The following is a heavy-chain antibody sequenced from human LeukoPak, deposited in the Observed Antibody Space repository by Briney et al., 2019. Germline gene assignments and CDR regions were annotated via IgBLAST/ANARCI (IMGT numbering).Heavy chain of an antibody. V-gene: IGHV1-46*01. D-gene: IGHD3-22*01. Sequence: ASVTVSCKASGYTFTSYYMHWVRQAPGQGLEWMGIINPSGGSTSYAQKFQGRVTMTRDTSTSTVYMELSSLRSEDTAVYYCARDIGSSGYYPFTFDYWGQGTLVTVSS. CDR3: ARDIGSSGYYPFTFDY. CDR1: GYTFTSYY. CDR2: INPSGGST. J-gene: IGHJ4*02.